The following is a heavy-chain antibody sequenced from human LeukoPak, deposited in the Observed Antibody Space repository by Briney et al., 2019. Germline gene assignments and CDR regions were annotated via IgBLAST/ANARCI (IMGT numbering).Heavy chain of an antibody. V-gene: IGHV3-21*01. CDR1: GFTFSSYS. CDR3: ARDLTSKLDV. CDR2: ISSSSSYI. J-gene: IGHJ6*04. Sequence: GGSLRLSCAASGFTFSSYSMNWVRQAPGKGLEWVSSISSSSSYIYYADSVKGRFTISRDNAKNSLYLQMNGLRAEDTAVYYCARDLTSKLDVWGKGTTVTVSS.